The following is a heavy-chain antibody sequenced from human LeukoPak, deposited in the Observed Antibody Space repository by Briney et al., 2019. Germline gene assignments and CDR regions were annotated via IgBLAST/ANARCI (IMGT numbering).Heavy chain of an antibody. D-gene: IGHD2-2*01. V-gene: IGHV1-18*01. CDR3: ATTSATSYPYYFDF. CDR1: GYPFTNYG. J-gene: IGHJ4*02. CDR2: ISAYNSNT. Sequence: ASVKVSCKASGYPFTNYGITWVRQAPGQGLEWMGWISAYNSNTKYAQKLQGRVTMTTDTSTSTAYMELKRLRSDDTAVYYCATTSATSYPYYFDFWGQGTLVTVSS.